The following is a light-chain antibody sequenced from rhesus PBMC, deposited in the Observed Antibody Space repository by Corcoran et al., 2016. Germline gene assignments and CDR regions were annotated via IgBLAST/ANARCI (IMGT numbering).Light chain of an antibody. J-gene: IGKJ3*01. Sequence: DIVMTQTPLSLPITPGEPASISCRSSQSLLDGEDGNTYLDWYLQKPGQAPQLLIYEVSNRASGVPDRFSGSGSDTDLTLKSSRVEAEDVGVYYCMQGVEFPFTFGPGTKLDIK. CDR3: MQGVEFPFT. V-gene: IGKV2-104*02. CDR2: EVS. CDR1: QSLLDGEDGNTY.